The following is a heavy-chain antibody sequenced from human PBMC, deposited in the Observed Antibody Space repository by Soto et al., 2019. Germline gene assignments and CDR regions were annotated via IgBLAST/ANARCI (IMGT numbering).Heavy chain of an antibody. D-gene: IGHD3-16*01. CDR2: VSIGGST. CDR3: VFALVTPEGSYDP. CDR1: GFTFSSYA. V-gene: IGHV3-21*06. J-gene: IGHJ5*02. Sequence: GGSLRLSCAASGFTFSSYAMGWVRQGPGKGLEWVAVVSIGGSTHYADSVRGRFTISRDDDKNSVYLQMNSLRVEDSAMYHCVFALVTPEGSYDPWGQGTPVTVSS.